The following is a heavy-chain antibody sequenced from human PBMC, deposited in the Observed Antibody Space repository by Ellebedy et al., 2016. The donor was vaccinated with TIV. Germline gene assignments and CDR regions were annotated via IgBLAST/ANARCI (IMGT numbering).Heavy chain of an antibody. J-gene: IGHJ5*02. CDR3: ARGDSSGYHNWFDP. D-gene: IGHD3-22*01. CDR1: GFTFSSYS. Sequence: GGSLRLXCAASGFTFSSYSMNWVRQAPGKGLEWVSSISSSSSYIYYADSVKGRFTISRDNAKNSLYLQMNSLRAEDTAVYYCARGDSSGYHNWFDPWGQGTLVTVSS. CDR2: ISSSSSYI. V-gene: IGHV3-21*01.